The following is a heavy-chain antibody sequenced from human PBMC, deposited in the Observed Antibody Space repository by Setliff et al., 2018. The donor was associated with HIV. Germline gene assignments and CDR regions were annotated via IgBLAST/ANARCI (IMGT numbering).Heavy chain of an antibody. CDR3: AKEGNSVDNWLDP. J-gene: IGHJ5*02. D-gene: IGHD1-26*01. V-gene: IGHV4-34*09. CDR2: IYHTGKT. Sequence: SETLSLTCAVYGGSFSGYSWGWIRQPPGKGLEWIGYIYHTGKTYYNPSLQSRIIMSLDMSQNQFSLKLSSVTTAETAVYYCAKEGNSVDNWLDPWGPGTLVPVSS. CDR1: GGSFSGYS.